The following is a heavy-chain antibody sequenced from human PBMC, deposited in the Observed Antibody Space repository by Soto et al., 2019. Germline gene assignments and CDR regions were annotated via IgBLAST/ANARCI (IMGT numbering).Heavy chain of an antibody. Sequence: GGSLRLSCAASGFAFSSYSMNWFRQAPGKGLAWISYISTSATTIYYADSVRGRFTISRDNARNSLFLQMNSLRAEDTAVYYCARAECSTPNCLTAYYSYGLDVWGQGTTVTVSS. CDR1: GFAFSSYS. J-gene: IGHJ6*02. CDR2: ISTSATTI. V-gene: IGHV3-48*03. D-gene: IGHD2-2*01. CDR3: ARAECSTPNCLTAYYSYGLDV.